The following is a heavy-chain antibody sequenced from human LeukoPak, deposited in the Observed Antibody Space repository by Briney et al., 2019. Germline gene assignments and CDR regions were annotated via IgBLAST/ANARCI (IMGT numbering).Heavy chain of an antibody. J-gene: IGHJ5*02. D-gene: IGHD6-13*01. CDR3: ARGWVRCSSSWLSWFDP. CDR1: GGSFSGYY. V-gene: IGHV4-34*01. CDR2: INHSGST. Sequence: SETLSLTCAVYGGSFSGYYWSWIRQPPGKGLEWIGEINHSGSTNYNPSLKSRVTISVDTSKNQFSLKLSSVTAADTAVYYCARGWVRCSSSWLSWFDPWGQGTLVTVSS.